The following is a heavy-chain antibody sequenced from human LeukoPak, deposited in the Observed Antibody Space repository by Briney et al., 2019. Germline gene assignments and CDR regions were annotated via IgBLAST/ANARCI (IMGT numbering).Heavy chain of an antibody. CDR2: IWYDGSYK. CDR1: GFTFSSYG. J-gene: IGHJ4*02. V-gene: IGHV3-33*06. Sequence: PGGSLRLSCAASGFTFSSYGMHWVRQAPGKGLEWVAVIWYDGSYKYYADSVKGRFTISRDNSRNTLSLQMNSLRAEDTAVYYCAKDFTAAFNYWGQGTLVTVSS. D-gene: IGHD6-13*01. CDR3: AKDFTAAFNY.